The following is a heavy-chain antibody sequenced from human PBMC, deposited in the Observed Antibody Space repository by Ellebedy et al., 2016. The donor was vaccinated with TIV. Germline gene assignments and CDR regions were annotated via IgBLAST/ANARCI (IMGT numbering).Heavy chain of an antibody. CDR3: ARAGPNYGYREYYFDY. Sequence: SETLSLTXAVYGGSFSGYYWSWIRQPPGKGLEWIGEVNHSGSTHCDPSLKSRVTMSVHTSKNQFSLKLRSVTAADTAVYYCARAGPNYGYREYYFDYWGQGTLVTVSS. J-gene: IGHJ4*02. V-gene: IGHV4-34*01. D-gene: IGHD3-10*01. CDR2: VNHSGST. CDR1: GGSFSGYY.